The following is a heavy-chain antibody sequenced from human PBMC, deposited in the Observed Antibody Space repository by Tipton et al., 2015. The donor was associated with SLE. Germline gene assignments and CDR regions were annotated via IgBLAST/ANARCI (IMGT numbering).Heavy chain of an antibody. Sequence: QSGAEVRKPGASVRVSCKTSGYSFADYDITWVRQAPGQRLEWMGWISAYNGNTNYAQKLQGRVTMTTDTSTSTAYMELRSLRSDDTAVYYCAMGSLGLPRGQFDYWGQGTLVTVSS. CDR2: ISAYNGNT. CDR3: AMGSLGLPRGQFDY. J-gene: IGHJ4*02. V-gene: IGHV1-18*01. CDR1: GYSFADYD. D-gene: IGHD3-16*01.